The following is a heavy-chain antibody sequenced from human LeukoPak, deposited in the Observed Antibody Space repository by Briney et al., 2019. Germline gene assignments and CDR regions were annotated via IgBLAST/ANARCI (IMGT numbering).Heavy chain of an antibody. D-gene: IGHD1-26*01. J-gene: IGHJ4*02. Sequence: ASAKVSCKASGYTFTSYNIHWVRQAPGQGLEWMGIINPSGGGTTYAQKFQGRVTMTRDTSTNTVYMELSSLISEDTAVYYCAKDGGSYNFAYWGQGTLVTVSS. CDR2: INPSGGGT. CDR1: GYTFTSYN. V-gene: IGHV1-46*01. CDR3: AKDGGSYNFAY.